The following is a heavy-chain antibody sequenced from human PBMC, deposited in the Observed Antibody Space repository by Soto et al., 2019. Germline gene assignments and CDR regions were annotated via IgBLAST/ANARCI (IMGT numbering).Heavy chain of an antibody. Sequence: EVQLVDSGGGLVQPGGSLRLSCAASGFTFSSYGMNWVRQAPGKGLEWVAYIRGSSDEIHYAGFVKGRFTISRDNAKNSMYLQMNSLRAEDTAVYYCARGVCAICFGNRFDYWSQGTLVPVSS. D-gene: IGHD2-2*01. CDR3: ARGVCAICFGNRFDY. CDR1: GFTFSSYG. V-gene: IGHV3-48*04. CDR2: IRGSSDEI. J-gene: IGHJ4*02.